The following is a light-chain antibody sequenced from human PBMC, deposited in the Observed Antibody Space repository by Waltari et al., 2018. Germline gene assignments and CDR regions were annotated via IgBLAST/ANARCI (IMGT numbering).Light chain of an antibody. CDR1: QRVSSW. Sequence: DIQMTQSPSTLSASVGTRVTITCRASQRVSSWLAWYQQKPGRAPKLLIYKASTLHTGVPARFSGSGYGTEFTLTINSLQPDGFATYYCQQHNSYSYTFGQGTNLEIK. V-gene: IGKV1-5*03. J-gene: IGKJ2*01. CDR3: QQHNSYSYT. CDR2: KAS.